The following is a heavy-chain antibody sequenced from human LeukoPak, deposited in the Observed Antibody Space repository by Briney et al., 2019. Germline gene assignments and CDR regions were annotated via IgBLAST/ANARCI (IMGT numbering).Heavy chain of an antibody. CDR2: ISSSGSTI. CDR1: GFTFSDYY. Sequence: PGGSLRLSCAASGFTFSDYYMSWIRQAPGKGLEWVSYISSSGSTIYYADSVKGRFTISRDNAKNSLYLQMNSLRAEDTAVYYCTRAPGSAYYDFWSGPLPPDYWGQGTLVTVSS. J-gene: IGHJ4*02. D-gene: IGHD3-3*01. CDR3: TRAPGSAYYDFWSGPLPPDY. V-gene: IGHV3-11*04.